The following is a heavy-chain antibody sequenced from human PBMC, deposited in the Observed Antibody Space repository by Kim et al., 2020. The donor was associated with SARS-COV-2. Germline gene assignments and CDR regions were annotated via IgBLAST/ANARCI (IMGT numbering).Heavy chain of an antibody. D-gene: IGHD2-21*02. CDR1: GGLFSNYA. V-gene: IGHV1-69*04. J-gene: IGHJ4*02. CDR3: ARDPMTYCGGDCFSWYFDF. Sequence: SVKVSCKASGGLFSNYAINWVRQAPGQGLEWMGRIITTLDLPNYAQKFQDRVTFTADKSTSTVYMELSSLTSEDTAVYYCARDPMTYCGGDCFSWYFDFWGQGTQVTVSS. CDR2: IITTLDLP.